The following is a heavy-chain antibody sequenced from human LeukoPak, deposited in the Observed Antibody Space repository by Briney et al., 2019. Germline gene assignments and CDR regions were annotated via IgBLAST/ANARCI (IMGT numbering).Heavy chain of an antibody. V-gene: IGHV1-24*01. Sequence: ASVKVSCKVSGYTLTELSMHWVRQAPGKELEWMGGFDPEDGETIYAQKFQGRVTMTEDTSTDTAYMELSSLRSEDTAVYYCATLYSGSYYANWFDPWGQGTLVTVSS. CDR2: FDPEDGET. D-gene: IGHD1-26*01. J-gene: IGHJ5*02. CDR3: ATLYSGSYYANWFDP. CDR1: GYTLTELS.